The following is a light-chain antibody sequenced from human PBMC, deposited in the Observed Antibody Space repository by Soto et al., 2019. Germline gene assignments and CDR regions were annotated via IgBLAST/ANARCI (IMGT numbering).Light chain of an antibody. CDR3: GTWDSSLSVVV. J-gene: IGLJ2*01. Sequence: QSMLTQPPSVSAAPGQKVTISCSGSSSNLGSNSVSWYQQVPGTAPQLLTYDNNKRPTGILDRFSGSKSGTSATLGITGLQTGDEADYYCGTWDSSLSVVVFGGRTKLTVL. V-gene: IGLV1-51*01. CDR1: SSNLGSNS. CDR2: DNN.